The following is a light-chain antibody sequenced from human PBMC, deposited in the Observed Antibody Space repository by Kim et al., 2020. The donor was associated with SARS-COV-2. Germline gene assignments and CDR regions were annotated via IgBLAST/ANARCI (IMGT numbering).Light chain of an antibody. CDR3: QQYNGYFRT. CDR1: QSIGNW. Sequence: MTQSPSTLSASVGDRVTITCRASQSIGNWLAWYQQKPGKAPKVLIYKASSLESGVPSRFSGSGSGTEFTLTISSLQPDDLATYHCQQYNGYFRTFGQGTKVDIK. J-gene: IGKJ1*01. V-gene: IGKV1-5*03. CDR2: KAS.